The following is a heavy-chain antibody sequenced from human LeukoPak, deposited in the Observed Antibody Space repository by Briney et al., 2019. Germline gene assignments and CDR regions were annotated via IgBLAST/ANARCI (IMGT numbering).Heavy chain of an antibody. V-gene: IGHV5-51*01. D-gene: IGHD3-10*01. CDR3: ARLGYYGSGTFGLPDAFDI. Sequence: PGESLKISCEGSGYSFTNYWIGWVRQMPGKGLEWMGIIYPRDSDTRYSPSFQGQVTISADKSISTAYLQWSSLKASDTAMYFCARLGYYGSGTFGLPDAFDIWGRGTMVTVSS. CDR1: GYSFTNYW. CDR2: IYPRDSDT. J-gene: IGHJ3*02.